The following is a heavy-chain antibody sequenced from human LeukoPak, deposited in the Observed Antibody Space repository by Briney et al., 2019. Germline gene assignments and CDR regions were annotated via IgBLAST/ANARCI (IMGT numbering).Heavy chain of an antibody. Sequence: PGGSLRLSCAASGFTFSDYYMSGIRQAPGKGLEWVSYISSSSSYTNYADSVKGRFTISRDNAKNSLYLQMNSLRAEDTAVYYCASAGYSSGWYFLVWGQGTLVTVSS. CDR1: GFTFSDYY. J-gene: IGHJ4*02. CDR3: ASAGYSSGWYFLV. D-gene: IGHD6-19*01. V-gene: IGHV3-11*06. CDR2: ISSSSSYT.